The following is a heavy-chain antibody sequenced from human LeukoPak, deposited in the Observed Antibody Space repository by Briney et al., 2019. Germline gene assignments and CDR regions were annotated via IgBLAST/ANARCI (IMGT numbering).Heavy chain of an antibody. CDR1: GGSVSDDY. Sequence: TSETLSLTCTVSGGSVSDDYWSWIRQPPGKGLEWIGYVHYSESPKYIPSLKSRVTTSVDMSTNQFSLKLSSVTAADTAVYFCARDNWLLSFNNWYYYGMDVWGQGTTVTVSS. D-gene: IGHD3-9*01. V-gene: IGHV4-59*02. CDR3: ARDNWLLSFNNWYYYGMDV. CDR2: VHYSESP. J-gene: IGHJ6*02.